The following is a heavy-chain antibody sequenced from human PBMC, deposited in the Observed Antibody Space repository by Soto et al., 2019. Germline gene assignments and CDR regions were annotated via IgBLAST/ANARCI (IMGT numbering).Heavy chain of an antibody. CDR1: GVTFKDYG. V-gene: IGHV3-30*03. J-gene: IGHJ2*01. Sequence: LRLSCGAPGVTFKDYGMHWVRQAPGKGLEWVAVISYDGKQTYYADSVKGRFTISKDKSKRTLFLQMNSLRVDDTAVYYCARDGWGSDWYFDLWGRGTLVTVS. D-gene: IGHD3-16*01. CDR3: ARDGWGSDWYFDL. CDR2: ISYDGKQT.